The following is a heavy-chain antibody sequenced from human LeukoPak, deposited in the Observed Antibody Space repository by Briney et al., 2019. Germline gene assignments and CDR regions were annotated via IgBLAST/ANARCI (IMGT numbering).Heavy chain of an antibody. J-gene: IGHJ4*02. CDR3: ARGVTMVRGVIKTNYYFDY. V-gene: IGHV1-8*01. CDR1: GYTFTSYD. CDR2: MNTNSGNT. Sequence: ASVKVSCKSSGYTFTSYDINWVRQATGQGLEWMGWMNTNSGNTGYAQKFQGRVTMTRNTSISTAYMELSSLRSEDTAVYYCARGVTMVRGVIKTNYYFDYWGQGTLVTVP. D-gene: IGHD3-10*01.